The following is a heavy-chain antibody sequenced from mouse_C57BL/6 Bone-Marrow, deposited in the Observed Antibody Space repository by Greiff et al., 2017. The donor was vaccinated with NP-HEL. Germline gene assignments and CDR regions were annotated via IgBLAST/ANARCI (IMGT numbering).Heavy chain of an antibody. CDR2: ISSGSSTI. J-gene: IGHJ3*01. Sequence: EVKLVESGGGLVKPGGSLKLSCAASGFTFSDYGMHWVRQAPEKGLEWVAYISSGSSTIYYADTVKGRFTISRDNAKNTLFLQMTRLRSEDTAMYYCARPGGYYIWFAYWGQGTLVTVSA. D-gene: IGHD2-3*01. CDR3: ARPGGYYIWFAY. V-gene: IGHV5-17*01. CDR1: GFTFSDYG.